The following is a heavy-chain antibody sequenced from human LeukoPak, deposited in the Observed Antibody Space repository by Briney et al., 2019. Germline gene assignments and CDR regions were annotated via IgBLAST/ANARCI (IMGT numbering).Heavy chain of an antibody. Sequence: PSETLSLTCTVSGYSISSGYYWGWVRQPPGKGLEWIGSIYHSGSTHYNPSLKSRVTISVDTSKNQFSLKLSSVTAADTAVYYCARGVQPRWGQGTLVTVSS. CDR2: IYHSGST. CDR3: ARGVQPR. V-gene: IGHV4-38-2*02. CDR1: GYSISSGYY. J-gene: IGHJ4*02.